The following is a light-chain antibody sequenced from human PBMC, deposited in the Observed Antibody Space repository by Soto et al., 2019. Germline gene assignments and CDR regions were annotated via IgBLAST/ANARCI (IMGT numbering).Light chain of an antibody. J-gene: IGKJ2*01. CDR2: GAS. CDR1: QSVNSN. CDR3: QQYNNWPPMYT. Sequence: EIVMTQSPATLSVSPGERATLSCRASQSVNSNLAWYPQKPGQAPRLLIYGASTRATGIPARFSGSGSGTEVSLTVISLQAEDFAVYYCQQYNNWPPMYTVGQGTKLEIK. V-gene: IGKV3-15*01.